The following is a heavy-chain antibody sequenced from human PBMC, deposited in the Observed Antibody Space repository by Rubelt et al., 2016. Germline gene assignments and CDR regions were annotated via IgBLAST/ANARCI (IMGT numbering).Heavy chain of an antibody. V-gene: IGHV5-51*01. CDR2: IYPGDSDT. J-gene: IGHJ4*02. CDR3: ASTDLVNTRPVPCDY. Sequence: EVQLVQSGAEVKKPGESLKISCKGSGYSFTSYWIGWVRQMPGKGLEWMGIIYPGDSDTRYSPSFQGQVTISADKSISTAYLQWSSLKASDTAMYYCASTDLVNTRPVPCDYWGQGTLVTVSS. D-gene: IGHD2-2*02. CDR1: GYSFTSYW.